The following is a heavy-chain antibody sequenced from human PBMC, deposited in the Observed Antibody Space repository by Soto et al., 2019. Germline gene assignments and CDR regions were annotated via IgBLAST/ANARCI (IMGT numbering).Heavy chain of an antibody. J-gene: IGHJ5*02. CDR2: INPHSGAT. D-gene: IGHD1-26*01. Sequence: ASVKVSCKASGYSFGANYIHWVRRAPGQGLEWLGWINPHSGATNYAQKFLGRVTMSADTSASTAYMDLARLKSDDTAVYYCVSFHARRPSSSFDPWGRGTLVTVSS. CDR1: GYSFGANY. V-gene: IGHV1-2*02. CDR3: VSFHARRPSSSFDP.